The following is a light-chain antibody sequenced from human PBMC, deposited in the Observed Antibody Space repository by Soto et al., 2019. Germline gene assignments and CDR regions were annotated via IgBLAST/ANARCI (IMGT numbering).Light chain of an antibody. CDR2: AAS. V-gene: IGKV1-39*01. CDR3: QQSYSTPRVT. Sequence: DIQMTQSPSSRSASVGDRVTITCRASQSISSYLNWYQQKPGKAPKLLIYAASSLQSGVPSRFSGSGSGTDFTLTISSLQPEDFATYYCQQSYSTPRVTFGQGTRLEIK. CDR1: QSISSY. J-gene: IGKJ5*01.